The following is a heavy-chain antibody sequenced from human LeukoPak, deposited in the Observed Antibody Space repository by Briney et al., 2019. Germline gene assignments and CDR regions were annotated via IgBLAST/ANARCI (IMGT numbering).Heavy chain of an antibody. Sequence: GGSLRLSCATSGFTFSSYWMNWVRQAPGKGLEWVANIKQNGSEKYYAGSVKGRFTISTDNAKNSLDLQMNSLRVEDTAVYYCMRGARDDWGQGTLVTVSS. J-gene: IGHJ4*02. CDR2: IKQNGSEK. CDR1: GFTFSSYW. CDR3: MRGARDD. V-gene: IGHV3-7*01.